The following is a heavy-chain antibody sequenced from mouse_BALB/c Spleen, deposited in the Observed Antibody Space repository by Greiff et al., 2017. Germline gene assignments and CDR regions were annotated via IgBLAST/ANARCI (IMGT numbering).Heavy chain of an antibody. J-gene: IGHJ1*01. CDR3: ARGGLRYFEV. CDR1: GFTFTDYY. V-gene: IGHV7-3*02. CDR2: IRNKANGYTT. Sequence: EVQLVESGGGLVQPGGSLRLSCATSGFTFTDYYMSWVRQPPGKALEWLGFIRNKANGYTTEYSASVKGRFTISRDNSQSILYLQMNTLRAEDSATYYCARGGLRYFEVWGAGTTVTVSS. D-gene: IGHD2-4*01.